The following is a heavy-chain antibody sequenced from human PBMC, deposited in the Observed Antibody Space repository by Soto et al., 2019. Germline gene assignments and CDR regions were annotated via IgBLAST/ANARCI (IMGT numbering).Heavy chain of an antibody. CDR3: ARDPAFLEWLPFAYFDY. V-gene: IGHV3-30-3*01. CDR2: ISYEGTNR. Sequence: GGSLRLSCEASGFTFSSHGMHWVRQAPGKGLEWVAEISYEGTNRYYAESVKGRFTISRDNSNNTLFLQMSSLSPEDTAVYYCARDPAFLEWLPFAYFDYWGQGTLVTVSS. CDR1: GFTFSSHG. J-gene: IGHJ4*02. D-gene: IGHD3-3*02.